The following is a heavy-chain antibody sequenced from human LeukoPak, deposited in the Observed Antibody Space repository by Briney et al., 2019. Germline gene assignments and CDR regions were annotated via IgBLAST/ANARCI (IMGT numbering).Heavy chain of an antibody. J-gene: IGHJ6*03. CDR1: GFTFSSYA. CDR2: ISGSGGST. D-gene: IGHD5-18*01. Sequence: GGSLRLSCAASGFTFSSYAMSWVRQAPGKGLEWVSVISGSGGSTYYADFVKGRFTISRDNSKNTLYLQMNSLRAEDTAVYYCARGVGYSYGYSSYRSVYMDVWGKGTTVTVSS. V-gene: IGHV3-23*01. CDR3: ARGVGYSYGYSSYRSVYMDV.